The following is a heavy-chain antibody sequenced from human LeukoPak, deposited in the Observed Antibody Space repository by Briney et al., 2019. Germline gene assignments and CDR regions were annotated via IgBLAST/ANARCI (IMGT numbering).Heavy chain of an antibody. V-gene: IGHV3-64*01. Sequence: PGGSLRLSCVASGFTFSSYAMHWVRQTPGKGLEYVSGINSNGGSTHYANSVKGRFTISRDNSKHTLYLQMGSLRTEDMAVYYCARAITMIVVVPDYWGQGTLVTVSS. J-gene: IGHJ4*02. CDR2: INSNGGST. CDR3: ARAITMIVVVPDY. D-gene: IGHD3-22*01. CDR1: GFTFSSYA.